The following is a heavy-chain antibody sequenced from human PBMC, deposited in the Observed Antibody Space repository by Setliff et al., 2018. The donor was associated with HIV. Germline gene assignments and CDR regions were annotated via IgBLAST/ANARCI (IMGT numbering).Heavy chain of an antibody. J-gene: IGHJ4*02. CDR2: IIPVFDTP. CDR1: GGTFSNSA. CDR3: ASGPRIYDFDY. D-gene: IGHD3-22*01. V-gene: IGHV1-69*13. Sequence: ASVKVSCKTSGGTFSNSAINWVRQAPGQGLEWMATIIPVFDTPKYAQKFQGRLTITADEPTSTAYMELSGLRSDDTAFYYCASGPRIYDFDYWGQGTLVTVSS.